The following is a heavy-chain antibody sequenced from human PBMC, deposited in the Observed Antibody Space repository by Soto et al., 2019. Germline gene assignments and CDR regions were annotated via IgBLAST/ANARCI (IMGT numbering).Heavy chain of an antibody. CDR1: GFTFNAYA. Sequence: QEQLVESGGGVVQPRRSLRLSCAASGFTFNAYAMYWVRQAPGGGLEWVALISMDGNDKYFADSVKGRFTTSRDNSKNTLYLQMNSLRAEDTAMYYCAKGGYYYGMDVWGQGTTVTVSS. J-gene: IGHJ6*02. D-gene: IGHD3-10*01. V-gene: IGHV3-30-3*01. CDR3: AKGGYYYGMDV. CDR2: ISMDGNDK.